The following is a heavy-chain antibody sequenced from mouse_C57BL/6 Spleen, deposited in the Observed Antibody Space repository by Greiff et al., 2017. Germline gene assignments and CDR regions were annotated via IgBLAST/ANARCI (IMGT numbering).Heavy chain of an antibody. CDR3: ARFPWSTEAMDY. Sequence: VQLQQSGAELVKPGASVKISCKASGYAFSSYWMNWVKQRPGKGLEWIGQIYPGDGDTNYNGKFKGKATLTADKSSSTAYMQLSSLTSEDSAVYFCARFPWSTEAMDYWGQGTSVTVSS. J-gene: IGHJ4*01. V-gene: IGHV1-80*01. D-gene: IGHD1-1*02. CDR2: IYPGDGDT. CDR1: GYAFSSYW.